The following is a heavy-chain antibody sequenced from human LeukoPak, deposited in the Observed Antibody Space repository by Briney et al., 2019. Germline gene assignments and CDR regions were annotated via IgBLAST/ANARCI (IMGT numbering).Heavy chain of an antibody. J-gene: IGHJ3*02. Sequence: ASVKVSCKASGYTFTGYYMHWVRQAPGQGLEWMGWINPNSGGTNYAQKFQGRVTMTRDTSISTAYMELSRLRSDDTAVYYCARDSAYDSSGYQGRDAFDIWGQGTMVTVSS. CDR2: INPNSGGT. D-gene: IGHD3-22*01. V-gene: IGHV1-2*02. CDR3: ARDSAYDSSGYQGRDAFDI. CDR1: GYTFTGYY.